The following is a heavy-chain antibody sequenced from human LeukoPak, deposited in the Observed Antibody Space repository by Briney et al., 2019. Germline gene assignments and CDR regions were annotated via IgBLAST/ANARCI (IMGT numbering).Heavy chain of an antibody. J-gene: IGHJ1*01. CDR3: ATSWAHFHSSSWYGRYFQH. CDR2: INHSGST. CDR1: GGSFSGYY. Sequence: SETLSLTCAVYGGSFSGYYWSWIRQPPGKGLEWIGEINHSGSTNYNPSLKSRVTISVDTSKNQFSLKLSSVTAADTAVYYYATSWAHFHSSSWYGRYFQHWGQGTLVTVSS. V-gene: IGHV4-34*01. D-gene: IGHD6-13*01.